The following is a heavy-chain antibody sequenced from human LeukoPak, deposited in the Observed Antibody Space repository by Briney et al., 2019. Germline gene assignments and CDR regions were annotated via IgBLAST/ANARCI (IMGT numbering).Heavy chain of an antibody. CDR2: ISSSGSTI. V-gene: IGHV3-48*03. Sequence: GGSLRLSCAASGFTFSSYEMNWVRQAPGKGLEWVSYISSSGSTIYYADSVKGRFTISRDNAKNSLYLRMNSLRAEDTAVYYCARAGYSSSDWGQGTLVTVSS. D-gene: IGHD6-6*01. CDR1: GFTFSSYE. J-gene: IGHJ4*02. CDR3: ARAGYSSSD.